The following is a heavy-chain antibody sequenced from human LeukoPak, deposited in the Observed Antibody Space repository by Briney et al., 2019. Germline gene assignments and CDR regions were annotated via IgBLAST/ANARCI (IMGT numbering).Heavy chain of an antibody. CDR2: IYYSGST. Sequence: SETLSLTCTVSGGSISSSSYYWGWIRQPPGKGLEWIGSIYYSGSTYYNPSLKSRVTISVDTSKNQFSLKLSSVTAADTAVYYCASTYYYDSSGYYYRYCFDYWGQGTLVTVSS. V-gene: IGHV4-39*01. CDR3: ASTYYYDSSGYYYRYCFDY. J-gene: IGHJ4*02. CDR1: GGSISSSSYY. D-gene: IGHD3-22*01.